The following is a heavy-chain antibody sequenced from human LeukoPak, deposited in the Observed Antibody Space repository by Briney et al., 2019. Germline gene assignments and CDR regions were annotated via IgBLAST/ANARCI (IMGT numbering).Heavy chain of an antibody. CDR3: AKDYGDLSRYYDL. D-gene: IGHD4-17*01. V-gene: IGHV3-30*18. CDR1: GFTFSSYG. Sequence: GGSLRLSCAASGFTFSSYGMHWVRQAPGKGLEWVAVISYDGSNKYYADSVKGRFTISRDNSKNTLYLQMNSLRAEDTAVYYCAKDYGDLSRYYDLWGRGTLVTVSS. J-gene: IGHJ2*01. CDR2: ISYDGSNK.